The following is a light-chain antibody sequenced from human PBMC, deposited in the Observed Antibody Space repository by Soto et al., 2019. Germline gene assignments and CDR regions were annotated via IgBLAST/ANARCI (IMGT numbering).Light chain of an antibody. CDR3: SSQTSVNTLV. V-gene: IGLV2-14*03. J-gene: IGLJ3*02. Sequence: QSALTQPASVSGSPGQSITISCTGTSSDVGAYNYVSWYQNHPGKVPKLMIYDVTFRPSGVSNRFSGSKSGSTASLTISGRQAEDEADYFCSSQTSVNTLVFGGGTKLTVL. CDR2: DVT. CDR1: SSDVGAYNY.